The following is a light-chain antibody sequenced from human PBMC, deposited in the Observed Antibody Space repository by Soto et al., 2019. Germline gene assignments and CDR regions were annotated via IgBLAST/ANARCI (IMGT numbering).Light chain of an antibody. J-gene: IGKJ5*01. CDR1: QGIDTS. V-gene: IGKV1-9*01. CDR2: AAS. CDR3: QQLHGYPIT. Sequence: ILLTQSPSSLSASVGDRVTITCRASQGIDTSLAWYQQKPGKAPKLLIYAASNFQSGVPSRFSGSGSGTHFTLTISSLQPEDFATYYWQQLHGYPITFGQGTRLEI.